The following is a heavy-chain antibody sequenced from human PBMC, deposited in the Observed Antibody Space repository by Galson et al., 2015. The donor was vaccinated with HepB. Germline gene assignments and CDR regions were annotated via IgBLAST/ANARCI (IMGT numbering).Heavy chain of an antibody. CDR3: ARSYDRGMDG. CDR1: GFSLSTSGMC. CDR2: IDWDDDK. Sequence: PALVKPTQPLTLTCTFSGFSLSTSGMCVSWLRQPPGKALEWLARIDWDDDKYYSTSLKTRLTISKDTSKNQVVLTMTNMDPVDTATYFRARSYDRGMDGLGQGTTVTVSS. D-gene: IGHD3-16*01. J-gene: IGHJ6*02. V-gene: IGHV2-70*11.